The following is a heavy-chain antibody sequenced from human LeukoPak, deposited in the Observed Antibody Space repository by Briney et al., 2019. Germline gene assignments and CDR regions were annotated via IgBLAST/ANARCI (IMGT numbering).Heavy chain of an antibody. Sequence: GGSLRLSCAASGFTFDDYTMHWVRQTPGKGLERVSVITWDGDSTYYADSVKGRFTISRDNSKNSLYLQMNSLRTEDTALYYCAKDIGVGYCNGCLFDYWGQGTLVTVSS. CDR3: AKDIGVGYCNGCLFDY. CDR2: ITWDGDST. J-gene: IGHJ4*02. D-gene: IGHD2-15*01. CDR1: GFTFDDYT. V-gene: IGHV3-43*01.